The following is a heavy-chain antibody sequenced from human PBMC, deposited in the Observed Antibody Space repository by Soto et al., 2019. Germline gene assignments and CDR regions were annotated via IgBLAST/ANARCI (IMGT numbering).Heavy chain of an antibody. CDR2: INPSGGST. Sequence: ASVKVSCKASGYTFTSYYMHWVRQAPGQGLEWMGIINPSGGSTSYAKKFQGRVTMTRDTSTSTVYMELSSLRSEDTAVYYCARVGRRGGYYPIFDYWGRGTLVTVSS. V-gene: IGHV1-46*01. CDR3: ARVGRRGGYYPIFDY. CDR1: GYTFTSYY. D-gene: IGHD3-3*01. J-gene: IGHJ4*02.